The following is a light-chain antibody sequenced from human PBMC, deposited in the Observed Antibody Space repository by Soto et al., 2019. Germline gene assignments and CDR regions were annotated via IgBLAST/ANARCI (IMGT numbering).Light chain of an antibody. CDR3: CSYAGSYIQYV. CDR2: DVI. J-gene: IGLJ1*01. V-gene: IGLV2-11*01. CDR1: SSDVGNYDY. Sequence: QSALTQPRSVSGSPGQSVTLSCTGTSSDVGNYDYVSWYQQHPGMAPKLIIYDVIKRPSGVPDRFSGSKSGNTASLTISGLQAEDEADDYCCSYAGSYIQYVFGSGTKVTV.